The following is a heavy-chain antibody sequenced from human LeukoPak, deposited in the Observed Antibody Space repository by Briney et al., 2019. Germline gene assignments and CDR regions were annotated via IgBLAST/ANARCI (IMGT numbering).Heavy chain of an antibody. CDR3: ARGIENLELGWFDY. V-gene: IGHV1-69*05. CDR2: IIPIFGTA. Sequence: SVKVSCKASGGTFSSYAISWVRQAPGQGLEWMGGIIPIFGTANYAQKFQGRVTITTDESTSTAYMELSSLRSEDTAVNYCARGIENLELGWFDYWGQGTLVTVSS. CDR1: GGTFSSYA. D-gene: IGHD1-7*01. J-gene: IGHJ4*02.